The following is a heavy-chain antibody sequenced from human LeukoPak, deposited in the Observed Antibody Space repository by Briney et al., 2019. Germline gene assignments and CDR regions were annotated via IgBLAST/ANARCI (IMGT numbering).Heavy chain of an antibody. CDR3: ASDMLAVAGTFPVY. D-gene: IGHD6-19*01. CDR2: IYYSGST. J-gene: IGHJ4*02. Sequence: PSETLSLTCTVSGGSISCSSYYWGWIRQPPGKGLEWIGSIYYSGSTYYNPSLKSRVTISVDTSKNQFSLKLSSVTAADTAVYYCASDMLAVAGTFPVYWGQGTLVTVSS. V-gene: IGHV4-39*01. CDR1: GGSISCSSYY.